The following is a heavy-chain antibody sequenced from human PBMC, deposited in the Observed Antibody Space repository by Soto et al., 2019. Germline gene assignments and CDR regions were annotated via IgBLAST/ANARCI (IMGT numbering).Heavy chain of an antibody. Sequence: SETLSLTCTVSGGSISSYYWSWIRQPPGKGLEWIGYIYCSGSTNYNPSLKSRVTISVDTSKNQFSLKLSSVTAADTAVYYCARDRSSSSSSGDYYYGMDVWGQGTTVTVSS. CDR1: GGSISSYY. CDR3: ARDRSSSSSSGDYYYGMDV. CDR2: IYCSGST. V-gene: IGHV4-59*01. J-gene: IGHJ6*02. D-gene: IGHD6-6*01.